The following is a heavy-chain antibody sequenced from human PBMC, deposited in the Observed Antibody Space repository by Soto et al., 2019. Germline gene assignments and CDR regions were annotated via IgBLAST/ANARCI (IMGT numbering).Heavy chain of an antibody. D-gene: IGHD6-19*01. CDR3: ARGRGAGSGWSYSY. V-gene: IGHV1-3*01. CDR2: INAGNGNT. CDR1: GYTFTSYV. J-gene: IGHJ4*02. Sequence: ASVKASCKASGYTFTSYVMHWVRQAPGQRLEWMGWINAGNGNTKYSQKFQGRVTITRDTSASTAYMELSSLRSEDTAMYYCARGRGAGSGWSYSYWGQGTLVTVSS.